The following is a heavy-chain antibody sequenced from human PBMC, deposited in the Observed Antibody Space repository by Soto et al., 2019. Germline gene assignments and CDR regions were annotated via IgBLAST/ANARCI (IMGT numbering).Heavy chain of an antibody. J-gene: IGHJ5*02. CDR1: GCTVSSYA. Sequence: ASVKVSCKASGCTVSSYAISWVRQAPGQGLEWMGWISPYYGNTNYAQKLQGRVTMTTDTSTSTAYMELRSLRSDDTAVYYCARVGYNWNYWWFDPWGQGTLVTVSS. CDR3: ARVGYNWNYWWFDP. V-gene: IGHV1-18*01. CDR2: ISPYYGNT. D-gene: IGHD1-7*01.